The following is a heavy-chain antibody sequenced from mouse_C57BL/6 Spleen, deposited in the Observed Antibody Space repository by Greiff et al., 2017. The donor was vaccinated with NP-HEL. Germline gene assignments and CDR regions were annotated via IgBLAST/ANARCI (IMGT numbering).Heavy chain of an antibody. CDR2: IHPNSGST. V-gene: IGHV1-64*01. CDR3: ALDSSGYAY. CDR1: GYTFTSYW. D-gene: IGHD3-2*02. J-gene: IGHJ2*01. Sequence: QVQPKQPGAELVKPGASVKLSCKASGYTFTSYWMHWVKQRPGQGLEWIGMIHPNSGSTNYNEKFKSKATLTVDKSSSTAYMQLSSLTSEDSAVYYCALDSSGYAYWGQGTTLTVAS.